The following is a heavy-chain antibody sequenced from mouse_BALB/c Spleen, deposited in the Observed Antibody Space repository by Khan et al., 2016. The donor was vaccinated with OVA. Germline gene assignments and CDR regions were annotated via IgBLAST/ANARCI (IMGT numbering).Heavy chain of an antibody. D-gene: IGHD3-3*01. J-gene: IGHJ2*01. V-gene: IGHV14-3*02. CDR1: GLYIKDTY. CDR2: IDPPNGNT. CDR3: ASMDRK. Sequence: VQLQQPGAELVKSGATVKFSCTASGLYIKDTYMHWPKQWPEQGLEWIGRIDPPNGNTKYDPKFQDEAAITADSSSYTANPQVGSLTSEETAVYYYASMDRKWGQGTTITVSS.